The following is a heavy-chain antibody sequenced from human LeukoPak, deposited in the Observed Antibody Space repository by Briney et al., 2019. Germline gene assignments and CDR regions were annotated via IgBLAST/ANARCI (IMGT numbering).Heavy chain of an antibody. J-gene: IGHJ4*02. CDR2: ISGSGGST. Sequence: GGSLRLSCAASGFTFSSYAMSLVRQAPGNGLEWVSAISGSGGSTYYAASVKGRFTIPRDNSRNTLYLQMNSLRADDTPVYYCATETTMFDWLLHPFDYWGQGTLVTVSS. CDR1: GFTFSSYA. V-gene: IGHV3-23*01. D-gene: IGHD3-9*01. CDR3: ATETTMFDWLLHPFDY.